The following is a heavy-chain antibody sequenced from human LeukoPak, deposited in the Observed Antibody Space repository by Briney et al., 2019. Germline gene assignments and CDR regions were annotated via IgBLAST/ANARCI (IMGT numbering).Heavy chain of an antibody. Sequence: PSETLSLTCTVSGGSISSYYWSWIRQPPGKGLEWIGYIYYSGSTNYNPSLKSRVTISVDTSKNQFSLKLSSVTAADTAVYYCARTRAPNDYYGSGTVDWGQGTLVTVSS. CDR3: ARTRAPNDYYGSGTVD. V-gene: IGHV4-59*01. J-gene: IGHJ4*02. CDR2: IYYSGST. CDR1: GGSISSYY. D-gene: IGHD3-10*01.